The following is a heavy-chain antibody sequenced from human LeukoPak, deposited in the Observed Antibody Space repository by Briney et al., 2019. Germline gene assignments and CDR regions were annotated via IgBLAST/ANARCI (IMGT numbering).Heavy chain of an antibody. J-gene: IGHJ4*02. V-gene: IGHV4-59*01. D-gene: IGHD6-19*01. Sequence: SETLSLTCTVSGGSISSYYWSWIRQPPGKGLEWIGYIYYSGSTNYNPSLKSRVTISVDTSKNQFSLKLSSVTAADTAVYYCARGVAVAGNFDYWGQGTLVTVSS. CDR1: GGSISSYY. CDR3: ARGVAVAGNFDY. CDR2: IYYSGST.